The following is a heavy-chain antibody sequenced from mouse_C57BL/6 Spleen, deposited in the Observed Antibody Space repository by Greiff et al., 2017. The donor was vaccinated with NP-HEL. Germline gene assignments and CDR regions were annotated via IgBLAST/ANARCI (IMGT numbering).Heavy chain of an antibody. V-gene: IGHV1-81*01. J-gene: IGHJ4*01. D-gene: IGHD2-2*01. Sequence: QVQLQQSGAELARPGASVKLSCKASGYTFTSYGISWVKQRTGQGLEWIGEIYPRSGNTYYNEKFKGKATLTADKSSSTAYMELRSLTSEDSAVYFCAPHYGYDGYYAMDYWGQGTSVTVSS. CDR3: APHYGYDGYYAMDY. CDR1: GYTFTSYG. CDR2: IYPRSGNT.